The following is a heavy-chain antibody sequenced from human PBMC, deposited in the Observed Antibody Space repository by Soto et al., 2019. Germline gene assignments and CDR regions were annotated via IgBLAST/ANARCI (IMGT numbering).Heavy chain of an antibody. CDR2: IFHSGTP. CDR1: SDSISSGYY. CDR3: ARRGSRSSSALPSYLC. V-gene: IGHV4-38-2*01. J-gene: IGHJ4*02. Sequence: SETLSLTCAVSSDSISSGYYCDWIRQPPGKGLEWIGSIFHSGTPYYNPSLKSRLTISMDTSKTQFSLKLTSVTAADTAVYYCARRGSRSSSALPSYLCCGRGXLVTV. D-gene: IGHD3-22*01.